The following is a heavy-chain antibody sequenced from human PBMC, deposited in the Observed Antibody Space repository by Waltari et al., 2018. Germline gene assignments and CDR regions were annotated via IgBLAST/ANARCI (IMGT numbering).Heavy chain of an antibody. J-gene: IGHJ4*02. CDR2: FYYSGST. V-gene: IGHV4-39*07. CDR1: GGSISSSSYY. CDR3: ARLCLIAARGCDY. Sequence: QLQLQASGPGLVKPSETLSLTCTVSGGSISSSSYYWGWIRQPPGKGLAWIGVFYYSGSTSNNPSLMRRVTRSVDTAKNKYSLKRDSVTAADTAVYYWARLCLIAARGCDYWGQGALVTVSS. D-gene: IGHD6-6*01.